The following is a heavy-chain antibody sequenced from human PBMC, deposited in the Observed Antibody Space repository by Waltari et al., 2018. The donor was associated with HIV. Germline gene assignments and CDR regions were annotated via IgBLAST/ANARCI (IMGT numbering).Heavy chain of an antibody. CDR3: ATLMEFDWLLMDV. Sequence: EVQLLESGGGLVQHGGSLRLSCAASGFTVSAYAMSWVRQAPGKGLEWVSAISGGGGSSSYADSVKGRFTISRDNSKNTLYLQMNSLRAEDTAIYYCATLMEFDWLLMDVWGQGTTVTVSS. J-gene: IGHJ6*02. V-gene: IGHV3-23*01. D-gene: IGHD3-9*01. CDR2: ISGGGGSS. CDR1: GFTVSAYA.